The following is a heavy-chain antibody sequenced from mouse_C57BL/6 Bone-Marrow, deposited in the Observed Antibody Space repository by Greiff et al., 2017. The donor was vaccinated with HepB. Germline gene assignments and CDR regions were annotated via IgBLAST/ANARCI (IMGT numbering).Heavy chain of an antibody. J-gene: IGHJ1*03. D-gene: IGHD1-1*01. CDR2: IDPSDSYT. CDR1: GYTFTSYW. CDR3: ARPTVVGYFDV. Sequence: QVQLQQPGAELVMPGASVKLSCKASGYTFTSYWMHWVKQRPGQGLEWIGEIDPSDSYTNYNQKFKGKATLTVDKSSSTAYMQLSSLTSEDSAVYYCARPTVVGYFDVWGTGTTVTVSS. V-gene: IGHV1-69*01.